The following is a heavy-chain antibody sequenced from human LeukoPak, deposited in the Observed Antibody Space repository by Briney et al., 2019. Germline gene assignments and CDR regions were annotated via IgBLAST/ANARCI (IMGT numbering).Heavy chain of an antibody. J-gene: IGHJ3*02. CDR1: GDSFTSYY. D-gene: IGHD3-22*01. V-gene: IGHV1-46*01. CDR2: INPSGGST. Sequence: ASVKVSCKASGDSFTSYYMHWVRQDPGQGLEWMGIINPSGGSTSYAQKFQGRVTMTRDMSTSTVYMELSNLRTEDTAVYYCARGRHYYDSSDYYYEGDGFDIWGQGTMVTVSS. CDR3: ARGRHYYDSSDYYYEGDGFDI.